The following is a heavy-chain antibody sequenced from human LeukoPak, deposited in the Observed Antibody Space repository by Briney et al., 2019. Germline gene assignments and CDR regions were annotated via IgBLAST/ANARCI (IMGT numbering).Heavy chain of an antibody. Sequence: PSETLSLTCTVSGGSISSSDYYWGWVRQPPGKGLEWIGSIYYSGSTYYNPSLQSRVTISVDTSTNQFSLNLSSVTAADTAVYYCARVADAYGDSPLPYYFDYWGRGTLVTVSS. CDR1: GGSISSSDYY. D-gene: IGHD4-17*01. CDR3: ARVADAYGDSPLPYYFDY. CDR2: IYYSGST. V-gene: IGHV4-39*07. J-gene: IGHJ4*02.